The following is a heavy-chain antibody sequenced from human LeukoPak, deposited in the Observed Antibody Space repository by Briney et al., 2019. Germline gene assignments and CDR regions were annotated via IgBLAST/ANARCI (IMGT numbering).Heavy chain of an antibody. CDR1: GFTFSSYW. CDR2: INSDGSST. V-gene: IGHV3-74*01. CDR3: AEDDMSATALDY. Sequence: GGSLRLSCAASGFTFSSYWMHWVRQAPGKGLVWVSRINSDGSSTSYADSVKGRFTISRGNAKNSLYLQMNSLKPEDSALYYCAEDDMSATALDYWGQGTLVTVSS. D-gene: IGHD1-14*01. J-gene: IGHJ4*02.